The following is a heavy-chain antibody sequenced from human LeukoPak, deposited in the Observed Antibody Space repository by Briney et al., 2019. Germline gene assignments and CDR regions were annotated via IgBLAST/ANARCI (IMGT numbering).Heavy chain of an antibody. CDR2: ISGSGGST. V-gene: IGHV3-23*01. J-gene: IGHJ5*02. D-gene: IGHD2-2*01. CDR1: GFTFSSYA. CDR3: AKGRCSSTSCSGYAVDRYEEYP. Sequence: PGGSLRLSCAASGFTFSSYAMSWVRQAPGKGLEWVSAISGSGGSTYYADSVKGRFTISRDNSKNTLYLQMNSLRAEDTAVYYCAKGRCSSTSCSGYAVDRYEEYPWGQGALVTVSS.